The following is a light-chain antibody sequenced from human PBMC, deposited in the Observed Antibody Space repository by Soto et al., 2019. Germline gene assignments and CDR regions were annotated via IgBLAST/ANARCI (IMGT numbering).Light chain of an antibody. CDR2: GNN. V-gene: IGLV1-40*01. J-gene: IGLJ2*01. CDR3: QSYDSSLSAVV. CDR1: SSNIGAGYD. Sequence: QAVVTQPPSVSGAPGQRVTISCTGSSSNIGAGYDVHWYQELPGTAPKLLIYGNNNRASRVPDRFSGSKSGTSASLAITGLQAEDEADYYCQSYDSSLSAVVFGGGTKLTVL.